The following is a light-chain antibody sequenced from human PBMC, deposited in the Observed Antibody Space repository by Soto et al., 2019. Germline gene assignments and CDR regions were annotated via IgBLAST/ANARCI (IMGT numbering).Light chain of an antibody. V-gene: IGLV2-14*01. Sequence: QSALTQPASVSGSPGQSITISCTGTSSDVGGYNYVSWYQQHPGKAPKLMIYDVSNRPSGVSNRFSGSKSGNTASLTVSGLQAEDEAVYYCSSYTSSSTFVVFDGGTKLTV. CDR1: SSDVGGYNY. CDR3: SSYTSSSTFVV. J-gene: IGLJ2*01. CDR2: DVS.